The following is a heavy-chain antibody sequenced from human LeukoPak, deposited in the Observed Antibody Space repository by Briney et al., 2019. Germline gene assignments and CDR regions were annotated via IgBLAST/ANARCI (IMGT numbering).Heavy chain of an antibody. CDR3: ARGSTYYYDSSGYAFDI. D-gene: IGHD3-22*01. CDR2: IYYSGST. CDR1: GGSISSYY. J-gene: IGHJ3*02. Sequence: SETLSLTCTVSGGSISSYYWSWIRQPPGKGLEWIGYIYYSGSTNYNPSLKSRVTISVDTSKNQFSLKLSSVTAADTAVYYCARGSTYYYDSSGYAFDIWGQGTMVTVSS. V-gene: IGHV4-59*01.